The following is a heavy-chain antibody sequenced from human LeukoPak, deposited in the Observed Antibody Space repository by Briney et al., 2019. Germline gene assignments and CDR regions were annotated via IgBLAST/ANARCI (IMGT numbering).Heavy chain of an antibody. CDR1: GYKFTSYS. V-gene: IGHV1-18*01. CDR3: ATGGDYRDAFD. J-gene: IGHJ3*01. CDR2: ISGDNGNA. Sequence: ASVKVSCKASGYKFTSYSITWVRQAPGQGLEWMGRISGDNGNAKYAQKVQDRVTMTTDTSTSTAYMELRSLRSDDSAVYYCATGGDYRDAFDCGARGQGSPSLQ. D-gene: IGHD4-17*01.